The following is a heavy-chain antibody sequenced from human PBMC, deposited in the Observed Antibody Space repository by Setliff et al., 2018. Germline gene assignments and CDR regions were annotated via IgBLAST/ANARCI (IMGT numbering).Heavy chain of an antibody. D-gene: IGHD2-2*01. CDR2: INA. CDR1: GYPFISYD. J-gene: IGHJ4*02. Sequence: ASVKVSCKASGYPFISYDINWVRQAPGQGLEWMGWINAYAQKFQGRVTMTIDTLTSTAYMELRSLRSADTAVYYCARGPPDFVVTPAAAKFDYWGQGTLVTVSS. V-gene: IGHV1-18*01. CDR3: ARGPPDFVVTPAAAKFDY.